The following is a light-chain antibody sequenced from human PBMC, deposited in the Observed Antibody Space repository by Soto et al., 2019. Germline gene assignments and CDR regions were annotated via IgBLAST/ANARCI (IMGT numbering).Light chain of an antibody. V-gene: IGKV1-39*01. J-gene: IGKJ1*01. Sequence: DIQMTQSPSSLSASVGDRVTITCRASQSITNYLTWYQQKPGKAPKLLIYAASSLQSGVPSRFSGSGSGTGFTLTISSLQPEDFATYYCQQSYSTPWTFGQGTKVDIK. CDR2: AAS. CDR3: QQSYSTPWT. CDR1: QSITNY.